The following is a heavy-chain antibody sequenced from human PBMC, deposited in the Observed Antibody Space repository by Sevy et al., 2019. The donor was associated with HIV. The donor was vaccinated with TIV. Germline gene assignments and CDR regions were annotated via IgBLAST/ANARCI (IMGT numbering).Heavy chain of an antibody. D-gene: IGHD3-10*01. V-gene: IGHV3-64D*06. CDR3: VKVRSITQDFDN. CDR2: ITSNGVST. CDR1: GFPFRDNI. Sequence: GGSLRLSCSASGFPFRDNIMAWVRQAQGKRLEYVSGITSNGVSTNYGVSVKDRFTISRDNANNTMYLEMTSLRPDDTAVYCGVKVRSITQDFDNWGQGTLVTVSS. J-gene: IGHJ4*02.